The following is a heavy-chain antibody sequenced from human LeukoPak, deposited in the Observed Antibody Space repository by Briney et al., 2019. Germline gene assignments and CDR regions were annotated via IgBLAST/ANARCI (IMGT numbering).Heavy chain of an antibody. CDR1: GFTFSSYA. J-gene: IGHJ4*02. CDR3: ARKGFYGDPLDY. V-gene: IGHV3-23*01. Sequence: GGSLRLSCAASGFTFSSYAMSWVRQAPGKGLEWVSAISGSAGSTYYADSVKGRSSISRDNSKNMLYLQMNSLRSEDTAVYYCARKGFYGDPLDYWGQGTLVTVSS. CDR2: ISGSAGST. D-gene: IGHD4-17*01.